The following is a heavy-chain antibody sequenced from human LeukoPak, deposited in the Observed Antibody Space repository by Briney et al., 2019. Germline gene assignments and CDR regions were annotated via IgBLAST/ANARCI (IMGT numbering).Heavy chain of an antibody. D-gene: IGHD6-19*01. CDR1: GYTFTGYY. CDR3: ARVGYSSGWYHIDY. V-gene: IGHV1-2*06. J-gene: IGHJ4*02. CDR2: INPNSGGT. Sequence: ASVKVSCKASGYTFTGYYMHWVRQAPGQGLEWMGRINPNSGGTNYAQKFQGRVTMTRDTSISTAYMELSRLRSDDTAVYYCARVGYSSGWYHIDYWGQGTLVTVSS.